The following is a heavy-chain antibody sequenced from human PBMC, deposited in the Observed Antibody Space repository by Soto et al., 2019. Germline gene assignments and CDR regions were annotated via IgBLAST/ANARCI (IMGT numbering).Heavy chain of an antibody. CDR1: GLTFSSYA. V-gene: IGHV3-30-3*01. CDR2: ISYDGSNK. Sequence: QVQLVESGGGVVQPGRSLRLSCAASGLTFSSYAMHWVRQAPGKGLEWVAVISYDGSNKYYADSVKGRFTISRDNSKNTLYLQMNSLRAEDTAVYYCARSYCISTSCYNMDFDYWGQGTLVTVSS. J-gene: IGHJ4*02. CDR3: ARSYCISTSCYNMDFDY. D-gene: IGHD2-2*01.